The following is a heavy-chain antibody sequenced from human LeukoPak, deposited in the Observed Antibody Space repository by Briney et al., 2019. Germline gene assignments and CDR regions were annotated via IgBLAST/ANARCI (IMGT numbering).Heavy chain of an antibody. V-gene: IGHV4-39*01. CDR2: IYYSGST. CDR3: ATHQTRYDSSGYYSRTFDY. CDR1: GGSISSSSYY. D-gene: IGHD3-22*01. J-gene: IGHJ4*02. Sequence: SETLSLTCTVSGGSISSSSYYWGWIRQPPGKGLEWIGSIYYSGSTYYNPSLKSRVTISVDTSKNQFSLKLSSVTAADTAVYYCATHQTRYDSSGYYSRTFDYCVQGTLVTVSS.